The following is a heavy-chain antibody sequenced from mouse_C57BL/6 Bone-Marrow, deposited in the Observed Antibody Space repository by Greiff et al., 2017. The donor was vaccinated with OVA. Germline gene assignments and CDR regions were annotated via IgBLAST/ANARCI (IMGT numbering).Heavy chain of an antibody. D-gene: IGHD1-1*01. V-gene: IGHV1-55*01. Sequence: QVQLQQPGAELVKPGASVKMSCKASGYTFTSYWITWVKQRPGQGLEWIGDIYPGSGSTNYNEKFKSKATLTVDTSSSTAYMQLSSLTSEDSAVYYCATPRICYYGSSYDYYAMDYWGQGTSVTVSS. J-gene: IGHJ4*01. CDR3: ATPRICYYGSSYDYYAMDY. CDR2: IYPGSGST. CDR1: GYTFTSYW.